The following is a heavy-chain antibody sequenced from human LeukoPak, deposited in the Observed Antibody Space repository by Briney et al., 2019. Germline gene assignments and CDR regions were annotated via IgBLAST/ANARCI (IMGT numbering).Heavy chain of an antibody. CDR2: INAGNGNT. CDR1: GYTFTSYA. V-gene: IGHV1-3*03. CDR3: AFRGGRLDYYFDY. Sequence: ASVKVSCKASGYTFTSYAMHWVRQAPGQRLEWMGWINAGNGNTKYSQEFQGRVTITRDTSASTAYMELSSLRSEDMAVYYCAFRGGRLDYYFDYWGQGALVTVSS. D-gene: IGHD3-10*01. J-gene: IGHJ4*02.